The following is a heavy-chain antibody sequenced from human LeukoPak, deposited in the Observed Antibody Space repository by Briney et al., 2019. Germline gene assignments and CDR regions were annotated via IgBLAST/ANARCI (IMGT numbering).Heavy chain of an antibody. CDR1: GGSISSYY. J-gene: IGHJ5*02. D-gene: IGHD6-19*01. V-gene: IGHV4-59*12. CDR2: IYYSGST. Sequence: SETLSLTCTVSGGSISSYYWSWIRQPPGKGLEWIGYIYYSGSTYYNPSLKSRVTISVDTSKNQFSLKLSSVTAADTAVCYCARGIAVAGTWFDPWGQGTLVTVSS. CDR3: ARGIAVAGTWFDP.